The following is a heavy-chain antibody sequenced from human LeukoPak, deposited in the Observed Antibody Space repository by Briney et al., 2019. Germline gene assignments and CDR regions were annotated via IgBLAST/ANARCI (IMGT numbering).Heavy chain of an antibody. V-gene: IGHV3-48*04. CDR1: GFSFSVNS. Sequence: GGSLRLSCTASGFSFSVNSMNWVRRAPGEGLEWISYISSGSSVIYYADSVKGRFTVSRDNAKNSLYLQMNSLRAEDTAVYYCARDVGWDSSLVTTTRSDYWGQGTLVTVSS. CDR2: ISSGSSVI. D-gene: IGHD2-21*02. J-gene: IGHJ4*02. CDR3: ARDVGWDSSLVTTTRSDY.